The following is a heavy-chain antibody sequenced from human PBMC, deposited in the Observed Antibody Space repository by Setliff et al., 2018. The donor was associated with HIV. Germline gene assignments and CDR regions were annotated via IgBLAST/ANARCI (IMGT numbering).Heavy chain of an antibody. D-gene: IGHD2-2*01. CDR1: GGSVGSSSYY. Sequence: PSETLSLTCTVSGGSVGSSSYYWAWIRQPPGKGLEWIGSIYYTGNTKYNPSLESRVTFSIDPSENQFSLRLASVTAADTAIYYCARDDSIVLVPAIMRGDGFDFWGQGRMITVSS. CDR2: IYYTGNT. J-gene: IGHJ3*01. CDR3: ARDDSIVLVPAIMRGDGFDF. V-gene: IGHV4-39*07.